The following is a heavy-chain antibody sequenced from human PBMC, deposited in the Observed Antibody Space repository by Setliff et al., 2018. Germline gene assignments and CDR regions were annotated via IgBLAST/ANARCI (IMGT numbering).Heavy chain of an antibody. CDR3: ARGRTRTSTIFGIVSLSS. V-gene: IGHV1-8*02. CDR2: LNPSSGDT. J-gene: IGHJ6*04. D-gene: IGHD3-3*01. Sequence: WASVKVSCKASGYPFTSYDIHWLRLTSGQGLEWMGWLNPSSGDTGFATKFQGRVTVTRDTSISTAYMELSSLTSEDTAVYYCARGRTRTSTIFGIVSLSSWGDGTTVTAPQ. CDR1: GYPFTSYD.